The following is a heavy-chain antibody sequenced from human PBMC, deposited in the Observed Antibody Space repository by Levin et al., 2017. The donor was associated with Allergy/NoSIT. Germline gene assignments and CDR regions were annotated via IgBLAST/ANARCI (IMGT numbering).Heavy chain of an antibody. J-gene: IGHJ6*03. CDR2: IYYSGST. D-gene: IGHD5-12*01. V-gene: IGHV4-59*01. Sequence: GSLRLSCTVSGGSIGSYYWSWIRQPPGEGLEWIGYIYYSGSTNYNPSLKSRVTISVDTSRNQFSLKLTSVTAADTAVYYCAREVYKLVATPTHYYYYYMDVWGKGTTVTVSS. CDR3: AREVYKLVATPTHYYYYYMDV. CDR1: GGSIGSYY.